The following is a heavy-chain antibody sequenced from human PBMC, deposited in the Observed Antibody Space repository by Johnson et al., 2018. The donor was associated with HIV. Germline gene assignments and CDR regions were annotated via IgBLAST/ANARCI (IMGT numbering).Heavy chain of an antibody. CDR3: AKELALYSSGYGGDAFDI. V-gene: IGHV3-33*06. CDR1: GFTFSSYG. D-gene: IGHD6-19*01. J-gene: IGHJ3*02. CDR2: IWYDGSNK. Sequence: QVQLVESGGGVVQPGRSLRLSCAAPGFTFSSYGMHWVRQAPGQVLEWVAVIWYDGSNKYYADSVKGRFTISRDNSKNTLYLQMNSLRAEDTAVYYCAKELALYSSGYGGDAFDIGGQGTMVTVSS.